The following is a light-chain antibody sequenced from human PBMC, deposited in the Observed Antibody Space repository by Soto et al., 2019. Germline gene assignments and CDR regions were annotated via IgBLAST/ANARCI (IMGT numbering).Light chain of an antibody. Sequence: QSVLTQPASVSGSPGQSITISCTGTSSDVGGYNYVSWYQHHPGKAPTRMIHDVSNRPSGVSNRFSGSKSGTTACLTISGLQAEDEADYYCSSYIPNNSTYVFGNGTKVTVL. CDR2: DVS. J-gene: IGLJ1*01. CDR1: SSDVGGYNY. CDR3: SSYIPNNSTYV. V-gene: IGLV2-14*03.